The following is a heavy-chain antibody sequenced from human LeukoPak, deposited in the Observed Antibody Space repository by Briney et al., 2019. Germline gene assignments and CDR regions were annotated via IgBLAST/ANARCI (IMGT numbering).Heavy chain of an antibody. CDR2: ISYDGSDK. CDR1: GFNFSRNG. J-gene: IGHJ4*02. CDR3: ARGGYWGDYVFDF. D-gene: IGHD4-17*01. Sequence: GGSLRLSCAASGFNFSRNGMHWVRQAPGKGLEWVAAISYDGSDKWHADSVKGRFTISRDNSKHTLYLQMNSLRAEDTAVYYCARGGYWGDYVFDFWGPGTLVTVSS. V-gene: IGHV3-30*03.